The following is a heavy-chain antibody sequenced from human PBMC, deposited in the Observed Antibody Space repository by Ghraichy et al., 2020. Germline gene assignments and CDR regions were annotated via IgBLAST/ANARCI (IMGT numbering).Heavy chain of an antibody. CDR1: GDSIGSGAYS. CDR3: ARNYYDGSGRYY. CDR2: MSDSGIT. Sequence: SQTLSLTCTSSGDSIGSGAYSWVWIRQPPGEGLEWIASMSDSGITFHNPSLKSRVTISVDSSTNQFSLKVTSVTAADTAVYYCARNYYDGSGRYYWGQGTPVTVSS. D-gene: IGHD3-3*01. V-gene: IGHV4-39*07. J-gene: IGHJ4*02.